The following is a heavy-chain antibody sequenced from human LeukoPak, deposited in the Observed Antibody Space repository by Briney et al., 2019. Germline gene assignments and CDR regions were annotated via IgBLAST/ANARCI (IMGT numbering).Heavy chain of an antibody. J-gene: IGHJ6*02. Sequence: GGSLRLSCQASGFPFSTFPMSWVRQAPGKGLEWVSTLSGDGSDTYYADSVKGRFTISRDNAKNSLYLQMNSLRDEDTAVYYCARGVRFLEWLSIYGMDVWGQGTTVTVSS. CDR1: GFPFSTFP. V-gene: IGHV3-23*01. CDR2: LSGDGSDT. CDR3: ARGVRFLEWLSIYGMDV. D-gene: IGHD3-3*01.